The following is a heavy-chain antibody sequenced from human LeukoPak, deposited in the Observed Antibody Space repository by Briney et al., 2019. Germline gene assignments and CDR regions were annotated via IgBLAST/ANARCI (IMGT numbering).Heavy chain of an antibody. CDR2: IPYDGSNK. J-gene: IGHJ4*02. CDR3: ARDHGGGSYLDY. V-gene: IGHV3-30*03. Sequence: PGRSLRLSCAASGFTFSSYGMHWVRQAPGKGLEWVAVIPYDGSNKYYADSVKGRFTISRDNSKNTLYLQMNSLRAEDTAVYYCARDHGGGSYLDYWGQGTLVTVSS. D-gene: IGHD3-16*01. CDR1: GFTFSSYG.